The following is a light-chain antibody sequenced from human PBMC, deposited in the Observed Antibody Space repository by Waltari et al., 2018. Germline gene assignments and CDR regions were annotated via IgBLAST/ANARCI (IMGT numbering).Light chain of an antibody. Sequence: QSVLTQPPSVSGAPGQRVTISCTGSSSNIGAGFDVPWFQQLPGRAPKLLIYDNRNRPSGVPDRFSGSKSGTSASLAIAGLQAEDESDYYCQSYDTSLSVGVFGGGTKLTVL. V-gene: IGLV1-40*01. CDR3: QSYDTSLSVGV. J-gene: IGLJ3*02. CDR2: DNR. CDR1: SSNIGAGFD.